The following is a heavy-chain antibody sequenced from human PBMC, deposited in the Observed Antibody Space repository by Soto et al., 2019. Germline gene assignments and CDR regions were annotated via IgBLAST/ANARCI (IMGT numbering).Heavy chain of an antibody. D-gene: IGHD6-13*01. CDR2: IYYSGST. Sequence: SETLCLTCTVSGGSISSSSYYWGWIRQPPGKGLEWIGSIYYSGSTYYNPSLKSRVTISVDTSKNQFSLKLSSVTAADTAVYYWARQEAAVGTFDSWIGFVAVWGQGTTVTVSS. CDR3: ARQEAAVGTFDSWIGFVAV. V-gene: IGHV4-39*01. J-gene: IGHJ6*02. CDR1: GGSISSSSYY.